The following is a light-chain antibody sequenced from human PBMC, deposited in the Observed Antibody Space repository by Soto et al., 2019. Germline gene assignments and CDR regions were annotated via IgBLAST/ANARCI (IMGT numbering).Light chain of an antibody. CDR2: GVS. V-gene: IGLV2-14*01. CDR1: SSDVGGYNY. J-gene: IGLJ1*01. Sequence: QSVLAQPASLSGSPGQSITISYTGTSSDVGGYNYVSWYQQHPGKVPKLMISGVSNRPSGVSNRFSGSKSGNTASLTISRLQAEDEADYYCCSYTTISTYVFGTGTKVTVL. CDR3: CSYTTISTYV.